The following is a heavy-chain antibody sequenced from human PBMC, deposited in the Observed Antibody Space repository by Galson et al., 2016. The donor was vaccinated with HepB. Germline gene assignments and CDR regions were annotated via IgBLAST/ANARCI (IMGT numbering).Heavy chain of an antibody. CDR3: ARVATVTTFYYYYGMDV. CDR2: ISDDGGNK. J-gene: IGHJ6*02. V-gene: IGHV3-30*03. D-gene: IGHD4-17*01. Sequence: SLRLSCAASEFTFNAYGMIWVRQAPGKGLEWVALISDDGGNKYYVDSVKGRFTISRDNSKNTLYLQMNSLRAEDTAVYYCARVATVTTFYYYYGMDVWGQGTTVTVSS. CDR1: EFTFNAYG.